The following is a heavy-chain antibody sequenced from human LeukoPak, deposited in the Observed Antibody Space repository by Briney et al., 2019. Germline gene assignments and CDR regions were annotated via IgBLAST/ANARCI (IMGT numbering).Heavy chain of an antibody. J-gene: IGHJ4*02. CDR2: IKQDGSET. CDR3: ARVRGLWYFDY. Sequence: GGSLRLSCAASGFTFSSYWMSWVRQAPGKGLEWVANIKQDGSETYYVDSVKGRFTISRDNAKNSLYLQMNSLRAEDTAVYYCARVRGLWYFDYWGQGTLVTVSS. D-gene: IGHD3-16*01. V-gene: IGHV3-7*01. CDR1: GFTFSSYW.